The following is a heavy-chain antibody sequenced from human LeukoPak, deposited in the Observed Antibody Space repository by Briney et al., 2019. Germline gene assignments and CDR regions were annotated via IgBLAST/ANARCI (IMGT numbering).Heavy chain of an antibody. J-gene: IGHJ4*02. Sequence: GASVKVSCKCSGYRFSSYGICWVRQAPGQGLEWMGWINPNSGGTHHAQRFQGRVTMTRDTSISTAYMELSRLTSDDTALYYCARDGGYGLGYFDYWGQGTLVTVSS. V-gene: IGHV1-2*02. CDR1: GYRFSSYG. CDR3: ARDGGYGLGYFDY. D-gene: IGHD1-26*01. CDR2: INPNSGGT.